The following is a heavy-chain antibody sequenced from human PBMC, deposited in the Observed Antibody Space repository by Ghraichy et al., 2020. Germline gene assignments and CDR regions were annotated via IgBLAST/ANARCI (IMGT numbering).Heavy chain of an antibody. CDR2: IYYSGSI. CDR3: AREGEGEWLRRSGLDP. V-gene: IGHV4-59*01. J-gene: IGHJ5*02. D-gene: IGHD5-12*01. Sequence: SETLSLTCTVSGGSISSYYWNWIRQPPGKGLEWIGYIYYSGSISYNPSLKSRLTISVDTSTNQFSLKLSSVTAADTAVYYCAREGEGEWLRRSGLDPWGQGTLVTVSS. CDR1: GGSISSYY.